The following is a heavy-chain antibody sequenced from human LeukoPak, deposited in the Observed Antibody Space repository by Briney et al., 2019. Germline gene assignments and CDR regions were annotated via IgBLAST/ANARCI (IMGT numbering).Heavy chain of an antibody. CDR2: ISYDGTNK. CDR1: GFNFSSHT. J-gene: IGHJ4*02. Sequence: GGSLRLSCAASGFNFSSHTMHWVRQTPGKGLEWVAVISYDGTNKYYADSVKGRFTISRDNSKNTLYLQVNSLRAEDTAVYYCARGSTMIVVVISTFDYWGQGTLVTVSS. CDR3: ARGSTMIVVVISTFDY. V-gene: IGHV3-30-3*01. D-gene: IGHD3-22*01.